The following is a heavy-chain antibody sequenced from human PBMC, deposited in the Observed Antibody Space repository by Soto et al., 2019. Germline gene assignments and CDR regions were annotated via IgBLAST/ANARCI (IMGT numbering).Heavy chain of an antibody. CDR2: ISYDGSNK. D-gene: IGHD3-10*01. Sequence: WSLRLSCTDSGSSFSSNGMHWVRRAPCKGLEWVAVISYDGSNKYYADSVKGRFTISRDNSKNTLYLQMNSLRAEDTAVYYCAKDSGRGSADYYFDYWGQGTLVTVS. CDR3: AKDSGRGSADYYFDY. CDR1: GSSFSSNG. V-gene: IGHV3-30*18. J-gene: IGHJ4*02.